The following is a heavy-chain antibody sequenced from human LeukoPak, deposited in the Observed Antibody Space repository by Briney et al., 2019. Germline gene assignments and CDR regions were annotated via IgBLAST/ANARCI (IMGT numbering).Heavy chain of an antibody. J-gene: IGHJ4*02. V-gene: IGHV4-30-2*01. CDR3: ARRVAGSGTSYFDL. CDR2: IHQSGNT. D-gene: IGHD1-7*01. Sequence: SETLSLTCTVSGDSIGSRGYSWSWIRQPLGRGLEWIGYIHQSGNTYYNPSLASRVSISINMSNSQYSLKLHSATAADTAMYYCARRVAGSGTSYFDLWGQGTPVTVSS. CDR1: GDSIGSRGYS.